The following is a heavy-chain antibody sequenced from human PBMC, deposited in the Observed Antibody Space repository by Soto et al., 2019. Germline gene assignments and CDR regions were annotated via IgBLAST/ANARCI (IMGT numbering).Heavy chain of an antibody. V-gene: IGHV1-46*03. D-gene: IGHD1-26*01. CDR1: GYTFTSYY. Sequence: QVQLVQSGAEVRQPGASVKVSCKTSGYTFTSYYIHWVRQAPGQGLEWMGIINPSGVTTRYAQKFQGRVIMTRDTSTSTVFMVVSSLRSEDTAMYYCARGAEYFDPWGRGSLVTVSS. CDR2: INPSGVTT. CDR3: ARGAEYFDP. J-gene: IGHJ2*01.